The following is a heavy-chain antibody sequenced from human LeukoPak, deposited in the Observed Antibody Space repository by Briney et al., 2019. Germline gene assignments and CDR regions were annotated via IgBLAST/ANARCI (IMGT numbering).Heavy chain of an antibody. V-gene: IGHV3-20*04. D-gene: IGHD3-22*01. J-gene: IGHJ4*02. CDR3: ASPSSRSYYYDSSGYYLLY. CDR2: VYWNGGST. CDR1: GFTFDDYG. Sequence: GSLSLSCAASGFTFDDYGMSGVRQAPGKGLEWVSSVYWNGGSTGYADSVKGRFTISRDNSKNTLYLQMNSLRAEDTAVYYCASPSSRSYYYDSSGYYLLYWGQGTLVTVSS.